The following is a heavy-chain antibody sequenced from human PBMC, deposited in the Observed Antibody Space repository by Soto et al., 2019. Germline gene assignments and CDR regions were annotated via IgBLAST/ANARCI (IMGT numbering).Heavy chain of an antibody. CDR3: ARGEKRIAARYYYYYGMDV. V-gene: IGHV4-34*01. Sequence: SETLSLTCAVYGGSFSGYYWSWIRHPPGKGLEWIGEINHSGSTNYNPSLKSRVTISVDTSKNQFSLKLSSVTAADTAVYYCARGEKRIAARYYYYYGMDVWGQGTTVTVSS. CDR1: GGSFSGYY. J-gene: IGHJ6*02. CDR2: INHSGST. D-gene: IGHD6-6*01.